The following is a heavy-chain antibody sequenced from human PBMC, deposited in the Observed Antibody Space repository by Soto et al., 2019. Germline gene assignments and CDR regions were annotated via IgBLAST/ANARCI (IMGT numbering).Heavy chain of an antibody. CDR2: IYYSGST. D-gene: IGHD4-17*01. CDR1: GGSISSGDYY. V-gene: IGHV4-30-4*01. J-gene: IGHJ6*02. CDR3: ARDHGDHSYYSYGMDV. Sequence: QVQLQESGPGLVKPSQTLSLTCTVSGGSISSGDYYWSWIRQPPGKGLEWIGYIYYSGSTYYNPSLKSRVTISVDTSKNQFSLKLSSVTAADTAVYYCARDHGDHSYYSYGMDVWGQGTTVTVSS.